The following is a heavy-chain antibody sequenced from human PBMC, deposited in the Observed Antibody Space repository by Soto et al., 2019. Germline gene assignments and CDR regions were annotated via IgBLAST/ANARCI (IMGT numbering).Heavy chain of an antibody. Sequence: ASVKVSCKASGYTFTGYYMHWVRQAPGQGLEWMGWINPNSGGTNYAQKFQGWVTMTRDTSISTAYMELSRLRSDDTAVYYCARDAVLSSDSSGWYEINWFDPWGQGTLVTVSS. J-gene: IGHJ5*02. D-gene: IGHD6-19*01. CDR3: ARDAVLSSDSSGWYEINWFDP. CDR1: GYTFTGYY. CDR2: INPNSGGT. V-gene: IGHV1-2*04.